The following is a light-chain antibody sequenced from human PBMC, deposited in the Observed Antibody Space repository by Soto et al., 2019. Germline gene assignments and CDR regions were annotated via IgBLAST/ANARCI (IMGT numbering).Light chain of an antibody. J-gene: IGLJ1*01. Sequence: QAVVTQPLSASASPGQRVTISCSGGSSNIGSNTVAWYQHLPGTAPPRLIFTAGQRPSGVPGRFSGSKSGTSASLAISGLQSEDEADYYCCSYAGSYTLVFGIGTKLTVL. V-gene: IGLV1-44*01. CDR1: SSNIGSNT. CDR2: TAG. CDR3: CSYAGSYTLV.